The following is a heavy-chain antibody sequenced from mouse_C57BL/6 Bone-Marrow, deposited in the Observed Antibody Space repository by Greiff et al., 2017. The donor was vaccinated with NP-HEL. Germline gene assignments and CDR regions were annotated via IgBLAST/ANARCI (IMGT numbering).Heavy chain of an antibody. J-gene: IGHJ2*01. CDR1: GFTFSSYG. Sequence: EVKVVESGGDLVKPGGSLKLSCAASGFTFSSYGMSWVRQTPDKRLEWVATISSGGSYTYYPDSVKGRFTISRDNAKNTLYLQMSSLKSEDTAMYYCARHRPNYYGSSYEYWGQGTTLTVSS. CDR3: ARHRPNYYGSSYEY. V-gene: IGHV5-6*01. CDR2: ISSGGSYT. D-gene: IGHD1-1*01.